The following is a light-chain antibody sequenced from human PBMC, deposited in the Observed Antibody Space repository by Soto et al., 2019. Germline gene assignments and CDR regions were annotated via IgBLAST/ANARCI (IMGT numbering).Light chain of an antibody. CDR1: QSVYSNF. CDR2: GAS. CDR3: HQYGSSPRT. J-gene: IGKJ1*01. V-gene: IGKV3-20*01. Sequence: EFVLTQSPGTLSLSPGERATLSCRASQSVYSNFIAWYQQKHGQAPRLLIYGASTRATGIPARFSGSESGTDFPITISRLEREDFAVYYCHQYGSSPRTFGQGTTV.